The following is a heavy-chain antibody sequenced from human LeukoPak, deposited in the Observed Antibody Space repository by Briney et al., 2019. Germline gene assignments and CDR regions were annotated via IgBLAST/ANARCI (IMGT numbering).Heavy chain of an antibody. Sequence: GASVKASCKASGGTFSSYAISWVRQAPGQGLEWMGGIIPIFGTANYAQKFQGRVTITADESTSTAYMELSSLRSEDTAVYYCARGDSYCSSTSCYTNYYYYYYMDVWGKGTTVTVSS. D-gene: IGHD2-2*01. CDR1: GGTFSSYA. CDR3: ARGDSYCSSTSCYTNYYYYYYMDV. V-gene: IGHV1-69*13. CDR2: IIPIFGTA. J-gene: IGHJ6*03.